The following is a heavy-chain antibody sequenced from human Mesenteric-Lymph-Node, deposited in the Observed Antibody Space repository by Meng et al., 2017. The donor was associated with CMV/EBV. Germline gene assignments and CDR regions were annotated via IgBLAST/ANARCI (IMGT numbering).Heavy chain of an antibody. D-gene: IGHD7-27*01. CDR2: ISWNSGSI. V-gene: IGHV3-9*01. J-gene: IGHJ6*02. CDR1: GFTFDDYA. CDR3: ARVELGPYYYYGMDV. Sequence: SLKISCAASGFTFDDYAMHWVRQAPGKGLEWVSGISWNSGSIGYADSVKGRFTISRDNAKNSLYLQMNSLRAEDTAVYYCARVELGPYYYYGMDVWGQGTTVTVSS.